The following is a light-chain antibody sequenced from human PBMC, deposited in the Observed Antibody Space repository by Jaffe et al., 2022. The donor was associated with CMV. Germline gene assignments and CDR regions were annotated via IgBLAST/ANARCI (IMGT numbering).Light chain of an antibody. CDR1: TGAVTSGYY. CDR3: LLHYGGAYAV. Sequence: QTVVTQEPSLTVSPGGTVTLTCASSTGAVTSGYYASWFQQKPGQAPRPLIYSTSNKHSWTPARFSGSLLGGKAALTLSGVQPEDEAEYYCLLHYGGAYAVFGGGTQLTVL. J-gene: IGLJ7*01. V-gene: IGLV7-43*01. CDR2: STS.